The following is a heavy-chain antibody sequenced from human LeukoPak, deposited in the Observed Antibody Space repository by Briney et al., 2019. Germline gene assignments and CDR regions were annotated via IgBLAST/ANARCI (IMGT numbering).Heavy chain of an antibody. CDR3: AVGPGVGATFFDY. J-gene: IGHJ4*02. Sequence: SETLSLTCTVSGGSISSYYWSWIRQPPGKGLEWIGYIYYSGSTNYNPSLKSRVTISVDTSKNQFSLKLSSVTAADTAVYYCAVGPGVGATFFDYWGQGTLVTVSS. CDR2: IYYSGST. D-gene: IGHD1-26*01. CDR1: GGSISSYY. V-gene: IGHV4-59*08.